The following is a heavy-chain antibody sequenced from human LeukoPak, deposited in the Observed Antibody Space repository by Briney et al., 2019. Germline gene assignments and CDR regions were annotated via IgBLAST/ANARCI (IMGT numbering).Heavy chain of an antibody. Sequence: GGSLRLSCAASGFTFNTYWMHWVRQAPGKGLVWVSRINSDGNSAGYADSVKGRFTVSRDNAKNTLYLQMNSLRAEDTAVYYCARGGYYFDSWGQGTLVTVSS. CDR3: ARGGYYFDS. CDR1: GFTFNTYW. D-gene: IGHD3-16*01. J-gene: IGHJ4*02. CDR2: INSDGNSA. V-gene: IGHV3-74*01.